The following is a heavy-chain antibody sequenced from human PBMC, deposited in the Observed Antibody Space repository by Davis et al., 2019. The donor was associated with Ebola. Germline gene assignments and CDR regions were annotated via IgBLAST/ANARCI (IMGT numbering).Heavy chain of an antibody. J-gene: IGHJ5*02. D-gene: IGHD2-2*01. CDR1: GGSFSGYY. CDR2: INHSGST. CDR3: ARHFPKGYCSSTSCYGGWFDP. Sequence: SETLSLTCAVYGGSFSGYYWSWIRQPPGKGLEWIGEINHSGSTNYNPSLKSRVTISVDTSKNQFSLKLSSVTAADTAVYYCARHFPKGYCSSTSCYGGWFDPWGQGTLVTVSS. V-gene: IGHV4-34*01.